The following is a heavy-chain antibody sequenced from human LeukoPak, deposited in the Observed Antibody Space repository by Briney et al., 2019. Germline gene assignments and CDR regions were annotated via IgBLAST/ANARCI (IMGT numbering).Heavy chain of an antibody. Sequence: GGSLRLSCAASGFTFSSYAIHGVRQAPGKGLEWVAVISYDGNNKYYADSVKGRFTISRENSKNTLFLQMNSLRAEDTAVYYCARDFPPNYGDNYGKRYFDYWGQGTLVTVSS. CDR1: GFTFSSYA. D-gene: IGHD4-23*01. V-gene: IGHV3-30-3*01. J-gene: IGHJ4*02. CDR2: ISYDGNNK. CDR3: ARDFPPNYGDNYGKRYFDY.